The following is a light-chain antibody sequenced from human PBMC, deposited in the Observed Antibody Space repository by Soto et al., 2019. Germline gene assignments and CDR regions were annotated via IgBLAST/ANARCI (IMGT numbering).Light chain of an antibody. CDR2: KAS. Sequence: IQMTQSPSTLSASVGDRVSITCRASQTIFSWLAWYQQKPGKAPKLLIYKASSIESGVASRYSGSGSGTEFTLTISGLQPDDFATYVCQQYNSYPYSFGQGTKVEIK. J-gene: IGKJ2*03. V-gene: IGKV1-5*03. CDR1: QTIFSW. CDR3: QQYNSYPYS.